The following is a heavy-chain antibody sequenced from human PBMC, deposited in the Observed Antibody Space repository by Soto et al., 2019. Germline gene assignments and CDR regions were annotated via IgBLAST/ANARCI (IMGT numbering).Heavy chain of an antibody. V-gene: IGHV1-18*01. Sequence: QVQLVQSGAEVKKPGASVKVSCKASGYTFTSYGISWVRQAPGQGLEWMGWISAYNGNTNYAQKLQGRVTMTTDTSTSTAYMELRSLRSDDTAVYYCARARTYYYGSGSHQTDDYWGQGTLVTVSS. CDR3: ARARTYYYGSGSHQTDDY. J-gene: IGHJ4*02. D-gene: IGHD3-10*01. CDR1: GYTFTSYG. CDR2: ISAYNGNT.